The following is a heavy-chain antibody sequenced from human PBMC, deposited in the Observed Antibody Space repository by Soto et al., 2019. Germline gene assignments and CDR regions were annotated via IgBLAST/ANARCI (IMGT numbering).Heavy chain of an antibody. J-gene: IGHJ4*02. CDR1: GVSFSGYY. D-gene: IGHD6-13*01. Sequence: SETLSLTCAVYGVSFSGYYWILIRQPPGKGLEWIGYIYYSGSTNYNPSLKSRVTISVDTSKNQFSLKLSSVTAADTAVYYCARLGYSSSSDYWGQGTLVTVSS. CDR3: ARLGYSSSSDY. CDR2: IYYSGST. V-gene: IGHV4-59*08.